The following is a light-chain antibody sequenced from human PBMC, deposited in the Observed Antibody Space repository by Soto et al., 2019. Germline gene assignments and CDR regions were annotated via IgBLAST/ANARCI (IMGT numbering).Light chain of an antibody. J-gene: IGKJ2*01. CDR1: QIVTSS. Sequence: EIVLTQSPATLSLSPGTGATLSCRASQIVTSSVAWYQQRPGQAPRLLIYDTFTRATGIPARFSAKGAGTDFTLTISSLEPEDSAVYFCQLRSDWPPNYTFGQGTKLE. V-gene: IGKV3-11*01. CDR2: DTF. CDR3: QLRSDWPPNYT.